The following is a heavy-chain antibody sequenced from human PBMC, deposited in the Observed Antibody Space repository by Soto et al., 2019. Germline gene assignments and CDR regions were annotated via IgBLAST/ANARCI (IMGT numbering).Heavy chain of an antibody. CDR2: IVVGSGNT. J-gene: IGHJ4*02. Sequence: SVKVSCKASGFTFTSSAVQWVRQARGQRLEWVGWIVVGSGNTNYAQKFQERVTITRDMSTSTAYMELSSLRSEDTAVYYCEADPSFWSGYYRFDYWGQGTLVTVSS. V-gene: IGHV1-58*01. CDR1: GFTFTSSA. D-gene: IGHD3-3*01. CDR3: EADPSFWSGYYRFDY.